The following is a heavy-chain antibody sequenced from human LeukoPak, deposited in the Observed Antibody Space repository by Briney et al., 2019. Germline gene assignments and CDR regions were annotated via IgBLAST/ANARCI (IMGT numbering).Heavy chain of an antibody. CDR1: GFSFTSYE. J-gene: IGHJ4*02. D-gene: IGHD4-23*01. CDR2: IYSGGTT. CDR3: ARRAGGYSHPYDY. V-gene: IGHV3-53*01. Sequence: GGSLRLSCAASGFSFTSYEMNWVRQAPGKGLEWVSLIYSGGTTYYADSVKGRFTISRDNSKNTLYLQMNSLRAEDTAVYYCARRAGGYSHPYDYWGQGILVTVSS.